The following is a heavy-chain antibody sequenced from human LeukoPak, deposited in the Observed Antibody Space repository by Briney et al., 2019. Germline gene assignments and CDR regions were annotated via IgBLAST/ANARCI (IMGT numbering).Heavy chain of an antibody. CDR2: INPSGGGT. CDR1: GGTFSSYA. Sequence: ASVKVSCKASGGTFSSYAISWVRQAPGQGLEWMGIINPSGGGTSSAQKFQGRVTMTRDTSTSTVYMELSSLRSEDTAVYYCARDSLRDRGPFDMWGQGTRVTVSS. D-gene: IGHD1-14*01. J-gene: IGHJ3*02. CDR3: ARDSLRDRGPFDM. V-gene: IGHV1-46*01.